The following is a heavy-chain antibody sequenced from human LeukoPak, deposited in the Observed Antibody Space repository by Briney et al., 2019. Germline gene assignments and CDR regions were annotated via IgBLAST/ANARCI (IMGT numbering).Heavy chain of an antibody. Sequence: ASVKVSCKASGYTFTSYTLHWVRQAPGQRLEWMGWINAGNGNTKYSQEFQGRVTITRDTSAKTAYMELSSLRSEDMAVYYCARGLRGYGDPAYYFDSWGQGTLVTVSS. V-gene: IGHV1-3*03. CDR1: GYTFTSYT. J-gene: IGHJ4*02. CDR3: ARGLRGYGDPAYYFDS. CDR2: INAGNGNT. D-gene: IGHD4-17*01.